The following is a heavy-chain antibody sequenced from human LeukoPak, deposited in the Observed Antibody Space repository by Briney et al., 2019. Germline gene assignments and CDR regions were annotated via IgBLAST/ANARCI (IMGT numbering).Heavy chain of an antibody. CDR1: GGYISRYY. CDR3: ARLNRPYYYDSCCYYEIWFDS. CDR2: IYYSGST. V-gene: IGHV4-59*08. J-gene: IGHJ5*01. D-gene: IGHD3-22*01. Sequence: SETLSLTCTVSGGYISRYYWSWLRQPPGKGLEWIGHIYYSGSTNYNPSLKRRVTISVDTSKNQFSRKLSSVTAADTAVYYCARLNRPYYYDSCCYYEIWFDSWGQGSLVGVS.